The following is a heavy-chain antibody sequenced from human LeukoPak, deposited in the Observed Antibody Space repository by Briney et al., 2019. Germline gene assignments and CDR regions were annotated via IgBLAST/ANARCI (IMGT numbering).Heavy chain of an antibody. CDR1: GFTFSSYA. CDR3: ARASAAAGNEVLDY. Sequence: GGSLRLSCAASGFTFSSYAMHWVRQAPGKGLEWVAVISYDGSNKYYADSVKGRFTISRDNSKNTLYLQMNGLRAEDTAVYYCARASAAAGNEVLDYWGQGTLVTVSS. V-gene: IGHV3-30-3*01. J-gene: IGHJ4*02. CDR2: ISYDGSNK. D-gene: IGHD6-13*01.